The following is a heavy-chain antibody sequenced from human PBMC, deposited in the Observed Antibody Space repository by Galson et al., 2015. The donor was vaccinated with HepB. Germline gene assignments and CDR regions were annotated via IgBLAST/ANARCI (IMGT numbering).Heavy chain of an antibody. CDR3: AKGGSSGYRAYGDAFDI. CDR1: GFTFSSYA. V-gene: IGHV3-23*01. Sequence: SLRLSCAASGFTFSSYAMSWVRQAPGKGLEWVSAISGSGGSTYYADSVKGRFTISRDNSKNTLYLQMNSLRAEDTAVYYCAKGGSSGYRAYGDAFDIWGQGTMVTVSS. CDR2: ISGSGGST. J-gene: IGHJ3*02. D-gene: IGHD3-22*01.